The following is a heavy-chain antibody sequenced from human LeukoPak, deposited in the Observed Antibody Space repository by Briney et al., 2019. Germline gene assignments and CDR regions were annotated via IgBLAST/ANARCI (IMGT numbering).Heavy chain of an antibody. V-gene: IGHV3-30*04. CDR1: GFTFSSYA. CDR2: ISYDGSNK. J-gene: IGHJ4*02. Sequence: RRSLRLSCAASGFTFSSYAMHWVRQAPGKGLEWVAVISYDGSNKYYADSVKGRFTISRDNSKNTLYLQMNSLRAEDTAVYYCARAFGISHCPDYWGQGTLVTVSS. D-gene: IGHD1-14*01. CDR3: ARAFGISHCPDY.